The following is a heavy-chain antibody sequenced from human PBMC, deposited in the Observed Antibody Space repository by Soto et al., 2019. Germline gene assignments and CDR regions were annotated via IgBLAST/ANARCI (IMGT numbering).Heavy chain of an antibody. D-gene: IGHD6-6*01. V-gene: IGHV1-18*01. J-gene: IGHJ4*02. CDR3: ARDRTFSSSRPLDY. CDR1: GYTFTSYG. Sequence: ASVKVSFKASGYTFTSYGISWVRQAPGQGLEWMGWISAYNGNTNYAQKLQGRVTMTTDTSTSTAYMELRSLRSDDTAVYYCARDRTFSSSRPLDYWGQGTLVTVSS. CDR2: ISAYNGNT.